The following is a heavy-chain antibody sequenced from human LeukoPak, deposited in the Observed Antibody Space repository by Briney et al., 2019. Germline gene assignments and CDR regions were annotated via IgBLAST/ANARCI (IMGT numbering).Heavy chain of an antibody. CDR2: IYSGGST. V-gene: IGHV3-66*01. D-gene: IGHD4-17*01. CDR3: ARDQVGTVTSYFDY. J-gene: IGHJ4*02. CDR1: GFTVSSNY. Sequence: PGGSLRLSCAASGFTVSSNYMSWVRQAPGKGLEWVSVIYSGGSTYYADSVKGRFTISRDNSKNTLYLQMNSLRAEDTAVYYCARDQVGTVTSYFDYWGQGTLVTVSS.